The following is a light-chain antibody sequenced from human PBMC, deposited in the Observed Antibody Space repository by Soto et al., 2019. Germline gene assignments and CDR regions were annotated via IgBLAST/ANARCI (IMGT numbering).Light chain of an antibody. CDR3: CSYAGSSTSVV. Sequence: QSALTQPASVSGSSGQSITISCTGTSSDVGSYNLVSWYQQHPGKAPKLMIYEVGKRPSGVSNRFSGSKSGNTASLTISGLQAEDEADYYCCSYAGSSTSVVFGGGTKLTVL. V-gene: IGLV2-23*02. CDR2: EVG. J-gene: IGLJ2*01. CDR1: SSDVGSYNL.